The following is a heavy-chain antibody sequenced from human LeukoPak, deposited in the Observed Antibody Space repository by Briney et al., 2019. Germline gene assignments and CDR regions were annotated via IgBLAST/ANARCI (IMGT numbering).Heavy chain of an antibody. J-gene: IGHJ4*02. CDR3: ARAMMVVANLWGVYVY. Sequence: GGSLRLSCAAPGFTFSDYTINWVRQAPGKGLEWVSGLSGSGGTTYYADSVKGRFTISRDNSKNTLYLQMDSLRAEDTAVYFCARAMMVVANLWGVYVYWGQGTLVTVSS. CDR1: GFTFSDYT. CDR2: LSGSGGTT. V-gene: IGHV3-23*01. D-gene: IGHD3-22*01.